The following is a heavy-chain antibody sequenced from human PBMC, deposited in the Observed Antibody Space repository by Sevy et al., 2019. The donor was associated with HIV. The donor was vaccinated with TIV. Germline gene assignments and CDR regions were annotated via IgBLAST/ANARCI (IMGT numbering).Heavy chain of an antibody. D-gene: IGHD5-12*01. V-gene: IGHV3-33*01. CDR3: AGMATTHDAFDI. Sequence: GGSLRLSCAASGFTFSSYGMHWVRQAPGKGLEWMAVIWYDGSNKYYADSVKGRFTISRDNSKNTLYLQMNSLRAEDTAVYYCAGMATTHDAFDIWGQGTMVTVSS. CDR2: IWYDGSNK. J-gene: IGHJ3*02. CDR1: GFTFSSYG.